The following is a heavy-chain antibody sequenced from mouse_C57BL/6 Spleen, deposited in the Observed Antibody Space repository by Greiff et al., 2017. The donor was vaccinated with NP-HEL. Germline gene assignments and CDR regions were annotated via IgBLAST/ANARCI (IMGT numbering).Heavy chain of an antibody. D-gene: IGHD2-4*01. Sequence: EVHLVESGGGLVKPGGSLKLSCAASGFTFSSYAMSWVRQTPEKRLEWVATISDGGSYTYYPDNVKGRFTISRDNAKNNLYLQMSHLKSEDTAMYYCARVSYDDDAYWGQGTLVTVSA. CDR1: GFTFSSYA. J-gene: IGHJ3*01. CDR2: ISDGGSYT. CDR3: ARVSYDDDAY. V-gene: IGHV5-4*01.